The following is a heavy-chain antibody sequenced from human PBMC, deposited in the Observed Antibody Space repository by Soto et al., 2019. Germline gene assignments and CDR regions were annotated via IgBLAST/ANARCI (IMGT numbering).Heavy chain of an antibody. V-gene: IGHV3-74*01. CDR2: INYDGSDT. D-gene: IGHD6-13*01. CDR1: GFTFSSYW. Sequence: EVQLVESGGHLVQPGGSLRLSCAASGFTFSSYWMHWVRQAPGKGLVWVSGINYDGSDTIYADSAKGRFTISRDNARNTLYLQMNSLRAEDTAVYYCARDGQLLVPLDYWGQGTLVTVSS. CDR3: ARDGQLLVPLDY. J-gene: IGHJ4*02.